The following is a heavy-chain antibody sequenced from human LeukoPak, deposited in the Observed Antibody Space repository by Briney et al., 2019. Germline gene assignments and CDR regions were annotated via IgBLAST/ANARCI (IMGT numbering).Heavy chain of an antibody. CDR3: ARDRGYYDSSGYHNWFDP. Sequence: ASVKVSCKASGYTFTSYGISWVRQAPGQGLEWMRWISAYNGNTNYAQKLQGRVTMTTDTPTSTAYMELRSLRSDDTAVYYCARDRGYYDSSGYHNWFDPWGQGTLVTVSS. J-gene: IGHJ5*02. V-gene: IGHV1-18*01. D-gene: IGHD3-22*01. CDR1: GYTFTSYG. CDR2: ISAYNGNT.